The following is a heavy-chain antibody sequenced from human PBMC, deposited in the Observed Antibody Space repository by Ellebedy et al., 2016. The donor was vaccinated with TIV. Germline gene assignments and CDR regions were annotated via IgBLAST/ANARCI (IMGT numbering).Heavy chain of an antibody. CDR1: GYTFTSYY. CDR3: ARGGSGTDWYFDL. Sequence: ASVKVSCKASGYTFTSYYMHWVRQAPGQGLEWMGIINPSGGSTSNAQKIQGRVTMTRDTSTSTVYMELTSLRSEDTAVYYCARGGSGTDWYFDLWGQGTLVTVSS. V-gene: IGHV1-46*01. CDR2: INPSGGST. D-gene: IGHD6-13*01. J-gene: IGHJ2*01.